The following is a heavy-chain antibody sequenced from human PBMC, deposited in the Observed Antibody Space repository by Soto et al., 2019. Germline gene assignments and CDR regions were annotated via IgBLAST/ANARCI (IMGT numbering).Heavy chain of an antibody. Sequence: PGGSLRLSCAASGFTFEAYTMHWFRQATGKRLELLPRISWAGGITEYGASSKGRFTGSRDNSDNSLYMQMTSLRNYDTTFYYCAKDSYDILTGRKRYFGSWGQGTLVTVSS. D-gene: IGHD3-9*01. CDR2: ISWAGGIT. V-gene: IGHV3-43*01. CDR3: AKDSYDILTGRKRYFGS. CDR1: GFTFEAYT. J-gene: IGHJ4*02.